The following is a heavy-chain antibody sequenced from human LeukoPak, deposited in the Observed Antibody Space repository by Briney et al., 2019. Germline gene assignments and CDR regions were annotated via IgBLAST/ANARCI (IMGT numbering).Heavy chain of an antibody. CDR2: INPNSGGT. V-gene: IGHV1-2*02. Sequence: ASVKVSCKASGYTFTGYYMHWVRQAPGQGLEWMGWINPNSGGTNYAQKFQGRVTMTRVTSISTAYMELSRLRSDDTAVYYCARDREYGSGSTYYYYYYMDVWGKGTTVTISS. D-gene: IGHD3-10*01. CDR3: ARDREYGSGSTYYYYYYMDV. CDR1: GYTFTGYY. J-gene: IGHJ6*03.